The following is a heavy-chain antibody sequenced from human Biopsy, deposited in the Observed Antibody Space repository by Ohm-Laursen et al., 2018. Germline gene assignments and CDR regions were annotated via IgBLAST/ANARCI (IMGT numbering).Heavy chain of an antibody. CDR2: INAKTGDT. Sequence: PVKVSCNASGYTFTGYHVHWVRQAPGQGLEWMGWINAKTGDTNYAQKFQGRVTMTRDTSISTAYVDLSSLRSDDTAVYYCTRGGYYYDSLAYYYWFDPWGQGTLVTVSS. D-gene: IGHD3-22*01. J-gene: IGHJ5*02. CDR1: GYTFTGYH. CDR3: TRGGYYYDSLAYYYWFDP. V-gene: IGHV1-2*02.